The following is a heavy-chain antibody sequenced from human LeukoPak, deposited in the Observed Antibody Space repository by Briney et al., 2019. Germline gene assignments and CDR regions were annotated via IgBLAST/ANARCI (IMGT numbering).Heavy chain of an antibody. CDR3: AREGTSGTNWFDP. CDR1: DYSIISDYY. V-gene: IGHV4-38-2*02. D-gene: IGHD3-10*01. CDR2: IYHSGST. J-gene: IGHJ5*02. Sequence: PSETLSLTCGVSDYSIISDYYWGWIRQPPGKGLEWIGSIYHSGSTYYNPSLKSRVTISVDTSKNQFSLKLTSVTAADTAVYYCAREGTSGTNWFDPWGQGTLVTASS.